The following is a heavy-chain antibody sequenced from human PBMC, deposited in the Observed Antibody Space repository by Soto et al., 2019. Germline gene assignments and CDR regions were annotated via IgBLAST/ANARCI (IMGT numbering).Heavy chain of an antibody. V-gene: IGHV3-72*01. CDR2: SRVKDQRCST. CDR3: VRATYFSDRSGYTRCFVH. D-gene: IGHD3-22*01. J-gene: IGHJ4*02. Sequence: PGGPLSLSGAAAGFTLRAHYIDWLRQAPGKGLVSVGRSRVKDQRCSTAYAESVKGKFTTARDKSKNSVYLQMNSLKTEDTAVNYCVRATYFSDRSGYTRCFVHWGQGTLVTGSS. CDR1: GFTLRAHY.